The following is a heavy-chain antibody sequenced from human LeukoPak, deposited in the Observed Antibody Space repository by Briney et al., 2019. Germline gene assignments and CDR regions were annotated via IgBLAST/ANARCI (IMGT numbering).Heavy chain of an antibody. V-gene: IGHV4-4*02. D-gene: IGHD3-10*01. CDR1: GGSISGSNW. CDR3: ARRSRPKFLWFGELSWSRGEWFDP. CDR2: IYHSGST. Sequence: PSETLSLTCAVSGGSISGSNWWSWVRQAPGKGLEWIGEIYHSGSTNYNPSLKSRVTISVDKSKNQLSLRLNSVTAADTAVYYCARRSRPKFLWFGELSWSRGEWFDPWGQGTLVTVSS. J-gene: IGHJ5*02.